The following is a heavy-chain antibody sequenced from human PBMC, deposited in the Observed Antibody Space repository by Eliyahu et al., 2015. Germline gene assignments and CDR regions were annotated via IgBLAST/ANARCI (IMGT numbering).Heavy chain of an antibody. CDR3: ARRGYDFWSGYYPDFGWFDP. V-gene: IGHV4-39*01. J-gene: IGHJ5*02. Sequence: QLQLQESGPGLVKPSETLSLTCTVPGGXXXXSXYXWGWFRQPPGKGLGWIGSIXYSGSTYYNPSLKSRVTISVDTSKNQFSLKLSSVTAADTAVYYCARRGYDFWSGYYPDFGWFDPWGQGTLVTVSS. D-gene: IGHD3-3*01. CDR2: IXYSGST. CDR1: GGXXXXSXYX.